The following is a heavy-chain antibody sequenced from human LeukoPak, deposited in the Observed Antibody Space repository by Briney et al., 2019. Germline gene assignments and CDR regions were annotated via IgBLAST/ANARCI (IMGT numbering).Heavy chain of an antibody. V-gene: IGHV3-30*16. CDR1: GYTFTSYG. CDR3: ARGDEDIVVVVAADSQGGYNWFDP. D-gene: IGHD2-15*01. CDR2: ISYDGSNK. J-gene: IGHJ5*02. Sequence: SCKASGYTFTSYGISWVRQAPGQGLEWVAVISYDGSNKYYADSVKGRFTISRDNSKNTLYLQMNSLRAEDTAVYYCARGDEDIVVVVAADSQGGYNWFDPWGQGTLVTVSS.